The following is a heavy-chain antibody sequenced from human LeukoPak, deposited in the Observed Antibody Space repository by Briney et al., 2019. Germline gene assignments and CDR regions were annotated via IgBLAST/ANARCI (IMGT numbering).Heavy chain of an antibody. J-gene: IGHJ3*02. CDR3: ARGGRIKIFGEVIRTVKDDAFDI. Sequence: ASVKVSCKASGYTFTSYGISWVRQAPGQGLEWMGWISAYNGNTNYAQKLQGRVTMTTDTSASTAYMELSGLRYEDVAVYYCARGGRIKIFGEVIRTVKDDAFDIWGQGTMVTVSS. CDR1: GYTFTSYG. D-gene: IGHD3-3*01. V-gene: IGHV1-18*03. CDR2: ISAYNGNT.